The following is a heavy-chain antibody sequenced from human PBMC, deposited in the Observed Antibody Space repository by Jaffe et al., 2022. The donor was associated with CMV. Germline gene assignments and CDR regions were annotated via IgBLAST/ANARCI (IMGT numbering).Heavy chain of an antibody. CDR2: IIINFNTA. D-gene: IGHD6-19*01. J-gene: IGHJ4*02. CDR3: ATDGPGAVFDY. CDR1: GGTFRSLT. V-gene: IGHV1-69*01. Sequence: QVQLVQSGAEVKKPGSSVKVSCKASGGTFRSLTFSWVRQAPGVGLEWVGGIIINFNTATYAEKFEGRVTITADESTSTVYMEMSSLRIEDTAVYYCATDGPGAVFDYWGQGTLVTLSS.